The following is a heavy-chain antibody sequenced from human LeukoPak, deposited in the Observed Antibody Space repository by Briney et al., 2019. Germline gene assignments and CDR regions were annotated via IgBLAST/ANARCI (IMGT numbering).Heavy chain of an antibody. CDR3: TRDGGSFCDFDY. CDR1: GFSFRNYA. Sequence: GGSLGLPCVASGFSFRNYAIRWVRQPPGKGLEYVSVINTDGRITYYADSVKGRFTISRDNSKNTVYLQMGSLRGEDMAVYYCTRDGGSFCDFDYWGQGALVTVSS. V-gene: IGHV3-64*02. J-gene: IGHJ4*02. CDR2: INTDGRIT. D-gene: IGHD1-26*01.